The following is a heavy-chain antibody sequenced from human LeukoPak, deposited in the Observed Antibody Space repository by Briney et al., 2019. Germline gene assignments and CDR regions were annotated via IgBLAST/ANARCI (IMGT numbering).Heavy chain of an antibody. D-gene: IGHD3-3*01. CDR1: GYTFTGHY. CDR3: ARSLRFLEWLSSNWFDP. J-gene: IGHJ5*02. V-gene: IGHV1-2*02. CDR2: INPNSGGT. Sequence: ASVKVSCKASGYTFTGHYMHWVRQAPGQGLEWMGWINPNSGGTNYAQKFQGRVTMTRDTSISTAYMELSRLRSDDTAVYYCARSLRFLEWLSSNWFDPWGQRTLVTVSS.